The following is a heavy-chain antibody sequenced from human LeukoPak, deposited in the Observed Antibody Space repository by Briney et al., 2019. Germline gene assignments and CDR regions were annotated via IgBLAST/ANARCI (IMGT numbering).Heavy chain of an antibody. CDR3: ARLIYSSGYYLDF. CDR1: GGSISSNSYF. Sequence: SSETLSLTCTVSGGSISSNSYFWGWIRQSPGKGLEWIGSIYYSGTTYYNPSLKSRVTISVDTSKNQFSLKLSSVTAADTAVYYCARLIYSSGYYLDFWGQGTLVTVSS. J-gene: IGHJ4*02. CDR2: IYYSGTT. V-gene: IGHV4-39*01. D-gene: IGHD3-22*01.